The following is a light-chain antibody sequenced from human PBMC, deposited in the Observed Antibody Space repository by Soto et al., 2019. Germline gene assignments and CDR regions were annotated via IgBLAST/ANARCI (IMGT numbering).Light chain of an antibody. J-gene: IGLJ1*01. V-gene: IGLV2-14*01. Sequence: QSVLTPPASVSGSPGQSITISCTGTSSDVGGYNYVSWYQLHPRKAPKLMVYEVSNRPSGVSNRFSGSKSGNTASLTISGLQAEDEADYYCGSYTSSTAYVFGTGTKGTVL. CDR2: EVS. CDR3: GSYTSSTAYV. CDR1: SSDVGGYNY.